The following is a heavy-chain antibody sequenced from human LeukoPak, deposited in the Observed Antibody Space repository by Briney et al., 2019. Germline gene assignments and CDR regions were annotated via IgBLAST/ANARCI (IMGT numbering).Heavy chain of an antibody. CDR1: GDSFSSNSVA. J-gene: IGHJ4*02. V-gene: IGHV6-1*01. CDR2: TYYRSKWFN. D-gene: IGHD6-19*01. CDR3: ARAVAAHFDY. Sequence: SQTLSLTCAISGDSFSSNSVAWNWIRQSPSRGLEWLGRTYYRSKWFNDYAVSVRSRMTISPDTSKNQFSLQLNSVTPEDTAVYYCARAVAAHFDYWGQGTLVTVSS.